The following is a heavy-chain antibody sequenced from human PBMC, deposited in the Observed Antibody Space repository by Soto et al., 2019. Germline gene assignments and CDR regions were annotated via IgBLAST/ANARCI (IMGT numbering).Heavy chain of an antibody. CDR1: GFTFSSYA. CDR3: ARVNAYYDILIGSFDY. D-gene: IGHD3-9*01. Sequence: WGSLRLSCAASGFTFSSYAMHWVRQAPGKGLEWVAVISYDRSNKYYADSVKGRFTISRDNSKNTLYLQMNSLRAEDTAVYYCARVNAYYDILIGSFDYWGQGTLVTVSS. CDR2: ISYDRSNK. J-gene: IGHJ4*02. V-gene: IGHV3-30-3*01.